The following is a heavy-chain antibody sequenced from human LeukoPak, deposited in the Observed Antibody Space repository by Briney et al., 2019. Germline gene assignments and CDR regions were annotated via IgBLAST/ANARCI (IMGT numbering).Heavy chain of an antibody. Sequence: SQTLSLTCAISGDSVSRNSAAWNWIRQSPSRGLEWLARASYRSKWYYDYAVSVKSRMSTNTDTSKNQFTLQLNSVIPEDTAVYYCVGCSGGSCHSGAFEIWGQGTMVTVSS. CDR2: ASYRSKWYY. V-gene: IGHV6-1*01. J-gene: IGHJ3*02. CDR1: GDSVSRNSAA. D-gene: IGHD2-15*01. CDR3: VGCSGGSCHSGAFEI.